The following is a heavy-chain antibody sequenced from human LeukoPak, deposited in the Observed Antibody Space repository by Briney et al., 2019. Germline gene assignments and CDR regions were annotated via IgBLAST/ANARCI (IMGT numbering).Heavy chain of an antibody. J-gene: IGHJ4*02. V-gene: IGHV4-59*01. CDR3: ARGVRSGSYYDNFDY. Sequence: SETLSLTCTVSGGSISSYYWSWIRQPPGKGLEWIGYIYYSGNTNYNPSLKSRGTISVDTSKNQFSLKLSSVTAADTAVYYCARGVRSGSYYDNFDYWGQGTLVTVSS. CDR1: GGSISSYY. CDR2: IYYSGNT. D-gene: IGHD1-26*01.